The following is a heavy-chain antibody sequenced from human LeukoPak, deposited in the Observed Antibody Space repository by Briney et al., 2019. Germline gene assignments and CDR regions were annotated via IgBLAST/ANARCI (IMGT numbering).Heavy chain of an antibody. CDR3: AKSKQQLVDYYYYGMDV. J-gene: IGHJ6*02. CDR1: GFTFSSYG. D-gene: IGHD6-13*01. Sequence: GGSLRLSCAASGFTFSSYGMHWVRQAPGKGLEWVAFIRYDGGNKYYPDSVKGRFTISRDNSKNTLYPQMNSLRAADTAMYYCAKSKQQLVDYYYYGMDVWGQGTTVTVSS. CDR2: IRYDGGNK. V-gene: IGHV3-30*02.